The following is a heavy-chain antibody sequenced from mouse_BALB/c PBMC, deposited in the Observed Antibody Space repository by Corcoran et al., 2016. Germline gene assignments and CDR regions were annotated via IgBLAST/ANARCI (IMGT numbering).Heavy chain of an antibody. CDR2: INPYNGDT. CDR1: GYSFTGYF. J-gene: IGHJ2*01. V-gene: IGHV1-20*02. Sequence: EVQLQQSGPELVKPGASVKISCTASGYSFTGYFLNWVMQSHGKSLEWIGRINPYNGDTFYNQKFKGKATLTVDKSSSTAHMELRSLASEDSAVYYCARSEYFDYWGQGTTLTVSA. CDR3: ARSEYFDY.